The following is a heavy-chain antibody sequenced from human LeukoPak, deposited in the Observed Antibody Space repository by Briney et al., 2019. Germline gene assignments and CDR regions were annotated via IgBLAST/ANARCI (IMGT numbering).Heavy chain of an antibody. CDR1: GFTFSSYA. D-gene: IGHD4-17*01. CDR2: ISNDGSIK. Sequence: GGSLRLSCAASGFTFSSYAMPWVRQAPGRGQEWMAVISNDGSIKYYADNVKGRFTITRDKSKSTVYMQMNSLRTEDMAVYYCGRDPTVTPGLWGQGTLVTVSS. V-gene: IGHV3-30-3*01. J-gene: IGHJ4*02. CDR3: GRDPTVTPGL.